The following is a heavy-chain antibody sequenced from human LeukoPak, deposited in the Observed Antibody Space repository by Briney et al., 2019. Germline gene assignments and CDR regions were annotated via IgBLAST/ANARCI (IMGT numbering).Heavy chain of an antibody. CDR3: ARAHTIFGVVIYYYYYMDV. V-gene: IGHV3-21*01. CDR1: GFTFSSYS. J-gene: IGHJ6*03. CDR2: ISSSSSYI. Sequence: GGSLRLSCAASGFTFSSYSMNWVRQAPGKGLEWVSSISSSSSYIYYADSVKGRFTISRDNAKNSLYLQMNSLRAEDTAVYYCARAHTIFGVVIYYYYYMDVWGKGTTVTVSS. D-gene: IGHD3-3*01.